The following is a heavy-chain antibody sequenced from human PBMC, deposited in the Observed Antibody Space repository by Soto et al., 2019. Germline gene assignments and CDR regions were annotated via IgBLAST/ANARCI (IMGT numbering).Heavy chain of an antibody. Sequence: QVQLVESGGGVVQPGRSLRLSCVASGFTFSNHAMHWVRQAPGKGLEWVAVIWYDGSKKYYADSVKGRFTVARDDSKNTLYLQMNSLRVEDTAVYYCARDPGYSNYDFDYWGQGTLVTVS. J-gene: IGHJ4*02. CDR2: IWYDGSKK. CDR3: ARDPGYSNYDFDY. D-gene: IGHD5-12*01. CDR1: GFTFSNHA. V-gene: IGHV3-33*01.